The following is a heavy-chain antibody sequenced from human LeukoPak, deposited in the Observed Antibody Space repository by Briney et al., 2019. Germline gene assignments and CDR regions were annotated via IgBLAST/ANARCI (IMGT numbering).Heavy chain of an antibody. CDR1: GDSISSYY. Sequence: SETLSLTCSVSGDSISSYYWSWIRQPPGKGLEWLGHINDRGSTDYNSSLEGRVTISVDTFNNRFSLKLNSVIAADTAVYYCARDSRCGSGCTADGMDEWYEHTMDVWGRGITVIVSS. J-gene: IGHJ6*02. CDR3: ARDSRCGSGCTADGMDEWYEHTMDV. V-gene: IGHV4-59*01. CDR2: INDRGST. D-gene: IGHD6-25*01.